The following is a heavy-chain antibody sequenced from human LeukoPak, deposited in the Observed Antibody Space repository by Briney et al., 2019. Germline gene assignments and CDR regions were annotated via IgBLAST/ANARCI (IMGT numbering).Heavy chain of an antibody. V-gene: IGHV1-2*06. CDR1: GYTFTGYY. Sequence: ASVKVSCKASGYTFTGYYMHWVRQAPGQGLEWMGRINPNSGGTNYAQKFQGRVTMTRDTSISTAYMELSRLRSDDTAVYYCARVYSYDYYFDYWGQGTLVTVSS. D-gene: IGHD5-18*01. CDR2: INPNSGGT. J-gene: IGHJ4*02. CDR3: ARVYSYDYYFDY.